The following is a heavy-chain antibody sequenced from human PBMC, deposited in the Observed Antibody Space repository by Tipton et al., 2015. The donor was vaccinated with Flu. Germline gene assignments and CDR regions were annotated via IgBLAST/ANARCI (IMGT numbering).Heavy chain of an antibody. CDR2: ISPSGST. CDR1: GGSIRSYY. CDR3: VRSLSRANWFDP. J-gene: IGHJ5*02. D-gene: IGHD3-3*02. V-gene: IGHV4-4*07. Sequence: TLSLTCTVSGGSIRSYYWSWIRQPAGKGLEWIGRISPSGSTNYNASLEGRVTMSLDTSKSQLSLRLSSATAADTATNYCVRSLSRANWFDPWGQGTLVTVSS.